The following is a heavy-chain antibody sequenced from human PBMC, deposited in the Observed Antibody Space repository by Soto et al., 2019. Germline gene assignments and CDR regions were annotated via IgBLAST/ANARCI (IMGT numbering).Heavy chain of an antibody. J-gene: IGHJ4*02. V-gene: IGHV3-23*01. CDR2: ISGSGGST. D-gene: IGHD6-13*01. Sequence: EVQLLESGRGLVQPGGSLRLSCAASGFTFSSYGMSWVRQAPGKGLEWVSGISGSGGSTYYADSGKGRFTISRDNPKNTLYLQMNSLRAEDTAVYYCAKEGRYSSSRGYFDYWGQGTLVTVSS. CDR3: AKEGRYSSSRGYFDY. CDR1: GFTFSSYG.